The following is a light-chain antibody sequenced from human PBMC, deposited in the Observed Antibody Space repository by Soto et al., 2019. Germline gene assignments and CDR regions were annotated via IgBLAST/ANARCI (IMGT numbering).Light chain of an antibody. J-gene: IGKJ1*01. CDR3: QQYGSSPT. CDR2: GAS. V-gene: IGKV3-20*01. Sequence: EIVLTQSPGTLSLSPGERATLSCRASQSVSSSYLAWYQQKPGQAPRLLIYGASSRATGIPDRFSGSGSGTDFTLTISRLEPADFAVYYGQQYGSSPTFGQGTKVEIK. CDR1: QSVSSSY.